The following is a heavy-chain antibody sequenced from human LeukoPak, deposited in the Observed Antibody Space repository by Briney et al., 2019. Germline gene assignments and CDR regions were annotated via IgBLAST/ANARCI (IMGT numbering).Heavy chain of an antibody. CDR1: GFTFSSHW. D-gene: IGHD1-26*01. CDR3: ARDGVARGIYFDY. V-gene: IGHV3-7*05. J-gene: IGHJ4*02. Sequence: TGGSLRLSCAASGFTFSSHWMSWVRQAPGKGLEWVANINQDGTEKDYVDSVKGRFTISRDNAKNSLYLQMHSLRAEDTAVYYCARDGVARGIYFDYWGQGTLVTVSS. CDR2: INQDGTEK.